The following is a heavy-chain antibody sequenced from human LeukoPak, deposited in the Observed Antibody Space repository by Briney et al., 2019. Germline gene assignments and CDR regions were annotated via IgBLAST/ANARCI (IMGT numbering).Heavy chain of an antibody. CDR1: GFTFDDYA. CDR3: AKDSGGVISYYMDV. V-gene: IGHV3-9*01. Sequence: GRSLRLSCAASGFTFDDYAMHWVRQAPGRGLEWVSGISWNSGSIGYADSVKGRFTISRDNSKNSLYLQMNSLRAEDTALYYCAKDSGGVISYYMDVWGKGTTVTVSS. CDR2: ISWNSGSI. D-gene: IGHD3-16*02. J-gene: IGHJ6*03.